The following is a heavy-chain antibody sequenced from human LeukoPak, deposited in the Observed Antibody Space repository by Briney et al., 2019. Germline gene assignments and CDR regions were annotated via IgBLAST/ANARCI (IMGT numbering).Heavy chain of an antibody. Sequence: PGGSLSLSCAASGFTFSNYWMSWVRQAPGKGLEWPANINQDRSEIYYVDSVKGRFTISRDNGKNSLYLQINSLRADDTAVYYCARDQGSMIVVRTTIWYFDIWGRSDLGSVSS. CDR2: INQDRSEI. CDR1: GFTFSNYW. J-gene: IGHJ2*01. V-gene: IGHV3-7*01. CDR3: ARDQGSMIVVRTTIWYFDI. D-gene: IGHD3-22*01.